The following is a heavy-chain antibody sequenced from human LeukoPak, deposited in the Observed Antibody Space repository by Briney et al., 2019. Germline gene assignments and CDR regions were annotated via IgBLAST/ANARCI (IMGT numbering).Heavy chain of an antibody. CDR3: ARRGTAMTGFFDY. CDR2: IYPGDSDT. CDR1: GYSFTSYW. D-gene: IGHD5-18*01. J-gene: IGHJ4*02. V-gene: IGHV5-51*01. Sequence: GVSLKISCKGSGYSFTSYWIAWVRQMPGKGLEWMGIIYPGDSDTRYSPSFQGQVTTSADRSISTAYLQWSSLKASDTAMYYCARRGTAMTGFFDYWGQGTLVTVSS.